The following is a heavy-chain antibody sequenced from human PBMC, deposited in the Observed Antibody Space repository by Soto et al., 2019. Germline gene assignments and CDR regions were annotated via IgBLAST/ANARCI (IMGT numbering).Heavy chain of an antibody. V-gene: IGHV4-59*12. D-gene: IGHD6-13*01. Sequence: QVQLQESGPGLVKPSETLSLTCTVSGGSISSYYWSWIRQPPGKGLEWIGYIYFSGGTNYNPSLKSRVTISVDTSKNQFSLKLNSVIAADTAVYYCARESRSWYGSIWDYWGQGTLVTVSS. CDR3: ARESRSWYGSIWDY. CDR2: IYFSGGT. CDR1: GGSISSYY. J-gene: IGHJ4*02.